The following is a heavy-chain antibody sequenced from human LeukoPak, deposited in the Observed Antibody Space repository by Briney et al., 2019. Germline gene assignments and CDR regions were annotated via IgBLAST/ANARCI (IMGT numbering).Heavy chain of an antibody. V-gene: IGHV3-23*01. CDR3: ARAGDFSFKD. CDR1: GFTFSIYA. CDR2: ISGSGTST. Sequence: GGSLRLSCAVSGFTFSIYAMSWVRQAPGKGLEWVSGISGSGTSTYYADSAKGRFTISRDNSKNTLYLQMNSLRAEDTAVYYCARAGDFSFKDWGQGTLVTVSS. J-gene: IGHJ4*02. D-gene: IGHD3-3*01.